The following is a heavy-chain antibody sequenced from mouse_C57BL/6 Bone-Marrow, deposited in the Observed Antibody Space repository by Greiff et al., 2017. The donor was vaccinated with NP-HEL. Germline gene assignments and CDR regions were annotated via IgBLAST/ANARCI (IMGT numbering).Heavy chain of an antibody. J-gene: IGHJ2*01. CDR2: IDPETGGT. D-gene: IGHD1-1*01. CDR1: GYTFTDYE. V-gene: IGHV1-15*01. Sequence: QVQLQQSGAELVRPGASVTLSCKASGYTFTDYEMHWVKQTPVHGLEWIGAIDPETGGTAYYQKFTGKAILTADKSSSTAYMEIRSLTSEDSAVYYCARPNYVGSSYDDWGKGTTLTVSS. CDR3: ARPNYVGSSYDD.